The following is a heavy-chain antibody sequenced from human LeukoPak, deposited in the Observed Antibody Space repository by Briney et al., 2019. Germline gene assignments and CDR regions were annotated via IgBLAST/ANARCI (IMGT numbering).Heavy chain of an antibody. V-gene: IGHV3-23*01. D-gene: IGHD5-24*01. CDR1: GFSFSTYD. J-gene: IGHJ4*02. CDR3: AKKPATIKFPFDI. CDR2: ISTTGGYT. Sequence: GGSLRLSCVGSGFSFSTYDMGWVRETPGKGLEWVSAISTTGGYTEDADSVKGRFTISRDNSQNTLFLQMHSLRAEDTAVYYCAKKPATIKFPFDIWGQGTLVTVSS.